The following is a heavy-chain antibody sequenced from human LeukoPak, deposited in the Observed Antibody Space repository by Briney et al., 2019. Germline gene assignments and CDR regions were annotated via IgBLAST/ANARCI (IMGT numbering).Heavy chain of an antibody. J-gene: IGHJ6*02. CDR1: GGSFSGYY. D-gene: IGHD3-3*01. CDR3: ARLRGYDFWSGYYRTDYYYGMDV. V-gene: IGHV4-34*01. CDR2: IDHSGRT. Sequence: PSETLSLTCAVYGGSFSGYYWSWIRQPPGRGLEWIGEIDHSGRTNSNASLKSRVTISVDMSKNQFSLRLSSVTAADTAVYYCARLRGYDFWSGYYRTDYYYGMDVWGQGTTVTVSS.